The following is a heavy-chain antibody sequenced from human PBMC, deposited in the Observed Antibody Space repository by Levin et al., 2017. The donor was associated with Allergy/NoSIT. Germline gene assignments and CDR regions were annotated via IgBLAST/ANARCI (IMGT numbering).Heavy chain of an antibody. CDR3: AREATVAGYFDY. J-gene: IGHJ4*02. D-gene: IGHD6-19*01. CDR1: GDSVSRNAVG. CDR2: TYYVSNWYT. V-gene: IGHV6-1*01. Sequence: SQTLSLTCAISGDSVSRNAVGWNWIRQSPSRGLEWLGRTYYVSNWYTDYALSVKSRISINPDTSKNQFALQLNSVTPEDTAVYYCAREATVAGYFDYWGQGTLVTVSS.